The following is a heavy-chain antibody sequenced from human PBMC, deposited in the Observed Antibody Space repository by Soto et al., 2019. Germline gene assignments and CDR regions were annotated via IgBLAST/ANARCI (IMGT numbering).Heavy chain of an antibody. Sequence: QVQLQESGPGLVKPSGTLSLTCAVSSGSISSSNWWSWVRQPPGKGLEWIGEIYHSGSTNYNPSRKSRVTITVDKSKNQFSLKLSSVTAADTAVYYCASRPLGGDPYYYMDVWGKGTTVTVSS. CDR3: ASRPLGGDPYYYMDV. V-gene: IGHV4-4*02. D-gene: IGHD2-21*02. CDR1: SGSISSSNW. J-gene: IGHJ6*03. CDR2: IYHSGST.